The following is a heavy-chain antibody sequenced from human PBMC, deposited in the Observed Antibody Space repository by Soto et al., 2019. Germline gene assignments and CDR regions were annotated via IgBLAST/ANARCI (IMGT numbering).Heavy chain of an antibody. Sequence: PGASLKISCKGSGYSFPSYWISWVRQMPGKGLECMGRIDPSDSYTSYSPSFQGQVTISADTALSTTYIQWDTLKPSDTPTYFWASYSHCDGGNCPMGCFDMWGQGTMVTVSS. CDR3: ASYSHCDGGNCPMGCFDM. CDR2: IDPSDSYT. V-gene: IGHV5-10-1*01. D-gene: IGHD2-15*01. CDR1: GYSFPSYW. J-gene: IGHJ3*02.